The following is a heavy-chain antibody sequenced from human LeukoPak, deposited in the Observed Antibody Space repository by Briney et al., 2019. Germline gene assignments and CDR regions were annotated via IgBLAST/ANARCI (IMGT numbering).Heavy chain of an antibody. CDR3: VRDAFVDFWSGYELDY. CDR1: GYTFTSYA. Sequence: GASVKVSCKASGYTFTSYAITWVRQAPGQGLECMGWIITYNGNTNYAQKFQGRVTMTRDTSTSTAYMELRSLRSDDTAVYYCVRDAFVDFWSGYELDYWGQGTLVTVSS. J-gene: IGHJ4*02. CDR2: IITYNGNT. V-gene: IGHV1-18*01. D-gene: IGHD3-3*01.